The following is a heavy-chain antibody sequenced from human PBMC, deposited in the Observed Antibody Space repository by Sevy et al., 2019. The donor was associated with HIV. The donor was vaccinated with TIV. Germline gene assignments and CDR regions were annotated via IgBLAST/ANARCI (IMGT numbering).Heavy chain of an antibody. CDR3: WHETFGRFES. CDR2: IKGDGSDK. Sequence: QLGGSLRLSCAASGFTFSANWMNWVRQAPGKGLEWVANIKGDGSDKHYVDSVEGRFPISRENAKNLLYLQMNSLRVEDTAVYYCWHETFGRFESWGQGTLVTVSS. CDR1: GFTFSANW. J-gene: IGHJ4*02. V-gene: IGHV3-7*01. D-gene: IGHD3-16*01.